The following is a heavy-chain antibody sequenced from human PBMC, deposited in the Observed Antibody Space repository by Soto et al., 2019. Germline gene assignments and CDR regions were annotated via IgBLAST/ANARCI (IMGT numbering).Heavy chain of an antibody. CDR2: INHSGST. V-gene: IGHV4-34*01. CDR1: GGSFSGYY. J-gene: IGHJ2*01. D-gene: IGHD2-15*01. CDR3: ARGPQTLFCSGGSCSRPPPDWIWYFDL. Sequence: QVQLQQWGAGLLKPSETLSLTCAVYGGSFSGYYWSWIRQPPGKGLEWIGEINHSGSTNYNPSLKSRVTLSVDTSKNQFSLKLSSVPAADTAVYYWARGPQTLFCSGGSCSRPPPDWIWYFDLWGRGTLVTVSS.